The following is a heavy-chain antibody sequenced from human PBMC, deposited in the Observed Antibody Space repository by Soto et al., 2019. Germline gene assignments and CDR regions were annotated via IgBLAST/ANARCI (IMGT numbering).Heavy chain of an antibody. V-gene: IGHV3-21*01. J-gene: IGHJ6*02. CDR1: GFTFSSYS. D-gene: IGHD6-19*01. Sequence: PGGSLRLSCAASGFTFSSYSMNWVRQAPGKGLEWVSSISSSSSYVYYADSVKGRFTISRDNAKNSLYLQMNSLRAEDTAVYYCARDKAVAGFYYYYYGMDVWGQGTTVTVSS. CDR3: ARDKAVAGFYYYYYGMDV. CDR2: ISSSSSYV.